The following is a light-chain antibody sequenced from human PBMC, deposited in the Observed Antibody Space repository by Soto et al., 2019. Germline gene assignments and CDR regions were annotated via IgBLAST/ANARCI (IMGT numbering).Light chain of an antibody. J-gene: IGLJ1*01. Sequence: QSVLTQPASVSGSPGQSITISCCGTSSDVGAYIYVSWYQQYPGKAPKLIIYEVNNRPSGVSGRFSGSKSDTTAYLTISGLQAEDEADYYCSSYSDSDTKVFGTGTKVNVL. V-gene: IGLV2-14*03. CDR1: SSDVGAYIY. CDR2: EVN. CDR3: SSYSDSDTKV.